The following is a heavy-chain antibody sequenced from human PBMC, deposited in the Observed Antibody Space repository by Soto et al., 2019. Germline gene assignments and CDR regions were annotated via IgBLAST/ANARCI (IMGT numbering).Heavy chain of an antibody. Sequence: SVKVSCKASGGTFSSYAISWVRQAPGQGLEWMGGIIPTFGTANYAQKFQGRVTITADESTSTAYMELSSLRSEDTAVYYCAKGRGVATNYYYDYGMDVGGKGTRDT. J-gene: IGHJ6*04. CDR1: GGTFSSYA. CDR2: IIPTFGTA. V-gene: IGHV1-69*13. D-gene: IGHD2-15*01. CDR3: AKGRGVATNYYYDYGMDV.